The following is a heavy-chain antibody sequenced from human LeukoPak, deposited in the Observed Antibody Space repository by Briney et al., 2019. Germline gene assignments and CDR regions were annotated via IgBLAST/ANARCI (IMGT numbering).Heavy chain of an antibody. J-gene: IGHJ4*02. CDR2: IYYSGST. CDR1: AGSISSGGYC. V-gene: IGHV4-31*03. Sequence: PSETLSLTCTVSAGSISSGGYCWSWIRQHPGKGLEWIGYIYYSGSTYYNPSLKSRVTISVDTSKNQFSLKLSSVTAADTAVYYCASGALDYYDSSGYPLDYWGQGTLVTVSS. CDR3: ASGALDYYDSSGYPLDY. D-gene: IGHD3-22*01.